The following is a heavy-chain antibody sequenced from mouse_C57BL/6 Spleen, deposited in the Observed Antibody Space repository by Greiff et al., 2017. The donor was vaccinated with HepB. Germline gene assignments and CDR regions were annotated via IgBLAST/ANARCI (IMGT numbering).Heavy chain of an antibody. D-gene: IGHD3-2*02. Sequence: VQLQQSGAELVRPGTSVKVSCKASGYAFTNYLIEWVKQRPGQGLEWIGVINPGSGGTNYNEKFKGKATLTADKSSSTAYMQLSSLTSEDSAVYFCARRHGSSGPWFAYWGQGTLVTVSA. CDR1: GYAFTNYL. V-gene: IGHV1-54*01. CDR2: INPGSGGT. J-gene: IGHJ3*01. CDR3: ARRHGSSGPWFAY.